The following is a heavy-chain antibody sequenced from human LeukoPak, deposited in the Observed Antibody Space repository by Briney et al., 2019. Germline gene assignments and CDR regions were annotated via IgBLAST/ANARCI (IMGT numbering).Heavy chain of an antibody. V-gene: IGHV5-51*01. J-gene: IGHJ4*02. D-gene: IGHD2-21*02. CDR1: GFTFTSYW. Sequence: GESLKISCKGSGFTFTSYWIGWVRQMPGKGLEWMGIIYPGDSDTRYSLPFQGQVTISADKSISTAYLQWSSLRAADTAMYYCARSWVTGYGTVLDYWGQGTLVTVSS. CDR3: ARSWVTGYGTVLDY. CDR2: IYPGDSDT.